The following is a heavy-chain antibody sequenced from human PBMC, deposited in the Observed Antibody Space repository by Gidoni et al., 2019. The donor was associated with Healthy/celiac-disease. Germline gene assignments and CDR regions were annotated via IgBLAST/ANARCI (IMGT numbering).Heavy chain of an antibody. V-gene: IGHV1-46*01. Sequence: QVQLLQSGAVVKKPGASVTLSCTASGYTFTSYSMHWVRQAPGQGLEWMGIINPSGGSTSYAQKFQGRVTMTRDTSTSTVYMELSSLRSEDTAVYYCARADDGYNDYWGQGTLVTVSS. D-gene: IGHD5-12*01. CDR2: INPSGGST. CDR3: ARADDGYNDY. CDR1: GYTFTSYS. J-gene: IGHJ4*02.